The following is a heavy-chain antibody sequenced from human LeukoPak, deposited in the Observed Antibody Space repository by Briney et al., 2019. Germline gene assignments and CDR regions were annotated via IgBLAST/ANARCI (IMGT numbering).Heavy chain of an antibody. CDR2: ISYDGSNK. D-gene: IGHD2-15*01. CDR1: GFTFSSYA. J-gene: IGHJ1*01. Sequence: GRSLRLSCAASGFTFSSYAMHWVRQAPGKGLEWVAVISYDGSNKSYADSVKGRFTISRDTSKNTLYLQMNSLRPGDTAVYYCAKGCLGGGNCFFFQHWGQGTLVTVSS. CDR3: AKGCLGGGNCFFFQH. V-gene: IGHV3-30-3*01.